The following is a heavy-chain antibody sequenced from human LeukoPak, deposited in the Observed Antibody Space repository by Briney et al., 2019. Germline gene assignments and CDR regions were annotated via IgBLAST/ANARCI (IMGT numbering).Heavy chain of an antibody. CDR2: IKQDGSDK. CDR1: GFIFSNYW. J-gene: IGHJ4*02. CDR3: ARDTIHDY. D-gene: IGHD2-2*01. V-gene: IGHV3-7*01. Sequence: GGSLRLSCAASGFIFSNYWMTWVRQAPGEGLEWVANIKQDGSDKHYVDSVKGRFTISRDNAKNSLYLQVNGLRAEDTAVYYCARDTIHDYWGQGTLVTVSS.